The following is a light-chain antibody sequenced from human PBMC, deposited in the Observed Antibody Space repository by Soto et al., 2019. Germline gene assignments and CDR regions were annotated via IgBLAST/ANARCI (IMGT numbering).Light chain of an antibody. CDR2: GAS. J-gene: IGKJ1*01. CDR3: QQYNNWPPWT. Sequence: EIVMTQSPATLSVSPGERATLSCRASHSVSSNLAWYQHKTVQAPRLLIYGASTRATGIPARFSGSGSGTEFTLTIRSLQSEDFAVYYCQQYNNWPPWTFGQGTKV. CDR1: HSVSSN. V-gene: IGKV3-15*01.